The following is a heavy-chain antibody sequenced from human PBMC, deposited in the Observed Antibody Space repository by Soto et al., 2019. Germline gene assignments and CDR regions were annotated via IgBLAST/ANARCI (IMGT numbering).Heavy chain of an antibody. V-gene: IGHV1-18*01. CDR2: ISASNGDT. D-gene: IGHD3-10*01. CDR1: GYSFTSHG. CDR3: ARMVRGSNIDYYHYMDV. J-gene: IGHJ6*03. Sequence: QVQLVQSGAEVKKPGASVKVSCKASGYSFTSHGISWVRQAPGQGLEWMAWISASNGDTNYAQKFQGRVTVTTDTSTSTGYMELRSLRSEYTAVYYCARMVRGSNIDYYHYMDVWCKGTTVTFSS.